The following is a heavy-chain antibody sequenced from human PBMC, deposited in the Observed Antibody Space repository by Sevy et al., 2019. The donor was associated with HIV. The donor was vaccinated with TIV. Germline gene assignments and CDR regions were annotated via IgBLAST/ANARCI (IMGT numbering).Heavy chain of an antibody. CDR2: FDPEDGER. V-gene: IGHV1-24*01. D-gene: IGHD3-22*01. Sequence: ASVKVSCKVSGYTLNQLSMHWVRQAPGKGLEWMGSFDPEDGERFYGQKFQGRVTMTEDTSTDTAYMELGSQRSEDTAVYYCATTKDYYESSGCPFDYWGQGTLVTVSS. J-gene: IGHJ4*02. CDR3: ATTKDYYESSGCPFDY. CDR1: GYTLNQLS.